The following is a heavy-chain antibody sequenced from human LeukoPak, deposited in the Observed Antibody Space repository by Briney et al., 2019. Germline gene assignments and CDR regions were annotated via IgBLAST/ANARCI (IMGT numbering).Heavy chain of an antibody. Sequence: GGSLRLSCAVSGLTVSGNYMSWVRQAPGKGLEWVSVIYGGGNTYYADSVKGRFTISRDTSRNTPYLQMNSLRAEDTAVYYCAREDQLLSFDYWGQGTLVTVSS. J-gene: IGHJ4*02. CDR1: GLTVSGNY. CDR3: AREDQLLSFDY. V-gene: IGHV3-53*01. CDR2: IYGGGNT. D-gene: IGHD2-2*01.